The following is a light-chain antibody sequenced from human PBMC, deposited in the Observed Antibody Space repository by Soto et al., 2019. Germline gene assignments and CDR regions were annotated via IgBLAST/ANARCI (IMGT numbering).Light chain of an antibody. V-gene: IGKV1-5*03. J-gene: IGKJ1*01. Sequence: DIQMTQSPSTLSASVGDSVTITCRASQSISNWLAWYQQKPGKAPKFLIYKASNLESGAPSRFSGSGSGTEFTLTISSLQPDDFATYYCQQYNSHSWTFGQGTKVEIK. CDR3: QQYNSHSWT. CDR1: QSISNW. CDR2: KAS.